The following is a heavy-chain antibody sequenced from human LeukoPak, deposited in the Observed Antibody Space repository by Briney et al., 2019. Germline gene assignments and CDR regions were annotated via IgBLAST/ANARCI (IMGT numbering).Heavy chain of an antibody. D-gene: IGHD5-18*01. CDR2: MNPNSGGT. Sequence: GASVKLSCKSSGSTFTGYYMHWVWHGPGQGLEWMGWMNPNSGGTNYAQKFQGRVTMNRDTSISTAYMELSRLRSDDTATYYCAREIGGYSYGFSVDYWGQGTLVTVSS. V-gene: IGHV1-2*02. CDR3: AREIGGYSYGFSVDY. J-gene: IGHJ4*02. CDR1: GSTFTGYY.